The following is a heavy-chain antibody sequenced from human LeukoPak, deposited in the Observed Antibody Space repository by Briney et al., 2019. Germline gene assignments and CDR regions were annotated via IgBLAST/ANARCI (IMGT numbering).Heavy chain of an antibody. Sequence: GRSLRLSCAASGFTFDDYAMHWVRQAPGKGLEWVSGISWNSGSIGYADSVKGRFTISRDNAKNSLYLQMNSLRAEDTALYYCAKDKYGSGSYPDYWGQGTLVTVSS. J-gene: IGHJ4*02. CDR2: ISWNSGSI. V-gene: IGHV3-9*01. CDR1: GFTFDDYA. CDR3: AKDKYGSGSYPDY. D-gene: IGHD3-10*01.